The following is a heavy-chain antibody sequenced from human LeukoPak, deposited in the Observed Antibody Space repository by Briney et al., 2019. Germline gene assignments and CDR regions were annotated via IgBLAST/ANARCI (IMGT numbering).Heavy chain of an antibody. CDR2: IYDSGST. V-gene: IGHV4-59*11. J-gene: IGHJ5*02. CDR1: GDSISSHY. CDR3: ARANVVVVANEVWFDP. Sequence: SETLSLTCTVSGDSISSHYWSWIRQPPGKGLEWIGYIYDSGSTNYNSSLKSRVTISVDTSKNQFSLKLSSVTAADTAVYYCARANVVVVANEVWFDPWGQGTLVTVSS. D-gene: IGHD2-2*01.